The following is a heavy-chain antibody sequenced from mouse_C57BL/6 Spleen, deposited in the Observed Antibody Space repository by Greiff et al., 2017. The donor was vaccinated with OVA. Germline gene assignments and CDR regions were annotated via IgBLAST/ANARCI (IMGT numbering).Heavy chain of an antibody. D-gene: IGHD1-1*01. Sequence: VQLQQSGPELVKPGASVKISCKASGYSFTGYYMNWVKQSPEKSLEWIGEINPSTGGTTYNQKFKAKATLTVDKSSSTAYMQLKSRTSEDSAVYYCARTVGAMDYWGQGTSVTVSS. CDR3: ARTVGAMDY. J-gene: IGHJ4*01. V-gene: IGHV1-42*01. CDR2: INPSTGGT. CDR1: GYSFTGYY.